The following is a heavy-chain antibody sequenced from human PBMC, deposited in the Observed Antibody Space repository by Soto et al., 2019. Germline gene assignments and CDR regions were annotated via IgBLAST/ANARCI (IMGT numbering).Heavy chain of an antibody. CDR2: IYYNGDT. Sequence: ASETLSLTCTVSGGSISSGSSYWGWIRQPPGKGLEWIGSIYYNGDTYYSPSLKSRVTISVDTSKNQFSLKLSSVTAADTAVYYCARRRTSYGMDVWGQGTTVTAP. J-gene: IGHJ6*02. V-gene: IGHV4-39*01. CDR3: ARRRTSYGMDV. CDR1: GGSISSGSSY.